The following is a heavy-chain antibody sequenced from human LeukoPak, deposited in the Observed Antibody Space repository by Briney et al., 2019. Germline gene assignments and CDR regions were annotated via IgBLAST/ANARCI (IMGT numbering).Heavy chain of an antibody. J-gene: IGHJ4*02. V-gene: IGHV4-59*01. D-gene: IGHD3-22*01. Sequence: SETLSLTCTVSGGSISIYYWSWIRQPPGKGLEWIGYIYYSGSTNYNPSLKSRVTISVDTSKNQFSLKLSSVTAADTAVYYCARLYDSSGYLGYWGQGTLVTVSS. CDR1: GGSISIYY. CDR2: IYYSGST. CDR3: ARLYDSSGYLGY.